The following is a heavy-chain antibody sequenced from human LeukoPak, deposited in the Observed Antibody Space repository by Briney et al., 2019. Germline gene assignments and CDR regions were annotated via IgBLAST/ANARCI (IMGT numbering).Heavy chain of an antibody. CDR2: IYYSGST. CDR1: GGSISSGDYY. CDR3: ASSQAYYDILTGYLKPYYFDY. V-gene: IGHV4-30-4*08. J-gene: IGHJ4*02. Sequence: SETLSLTCTVSGGSISSGDYYWSWIRQPPGKGLEWIGYIYYSGSTYYNPSLKSRVTISVDTSKNQFSLKLSSVTAADTAVYYCASSQAYYDILTGYLKPYYFDYWGQGTLVTVSS. D-gene: IGHD3-9*01.